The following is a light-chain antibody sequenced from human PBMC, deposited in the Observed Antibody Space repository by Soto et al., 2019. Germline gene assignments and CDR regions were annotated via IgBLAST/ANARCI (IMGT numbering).Light chain of an antibody. CDR3: TSFTSGSTPYV. CDR2: DVT. V-gene: IGLV2-14*03. CDR1: SSDVGGYNY. J-gene: IGLJ1*01. Sequence: QSVLTQPASGSGSPGQSITISCAGTSSDVGGYNYVSWYQQLPGKAPQLVIYDVTHRPSGVSDRFSGSRSGNTASLTISGLQAEDEADYYCTSFTSGSTPYVLGTGTKVTVL.